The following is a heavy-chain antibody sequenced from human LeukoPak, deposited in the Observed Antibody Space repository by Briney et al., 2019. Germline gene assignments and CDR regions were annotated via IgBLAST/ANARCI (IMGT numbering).Heavy chain of an antibody. Sequence: PGGSLRLSCAASGFTFSSFAMSWIRQPPGKGLEWIGYIYYSGSTNYNPSLKSRVTISVDTSKNQFSLKLSSVTAADTAVYYCARSIPSYDSSGYYGYYFDYWGQGTLVTVSS. V-gene: IGHV4-59*01. CDR1: GFTFSSFA. CDR3: ARSIPSYDSSGYYGYYFDY. CDR2: IYYSGST. D-gene: IGHD3-22*01. J-gene: IGHJ4*02.